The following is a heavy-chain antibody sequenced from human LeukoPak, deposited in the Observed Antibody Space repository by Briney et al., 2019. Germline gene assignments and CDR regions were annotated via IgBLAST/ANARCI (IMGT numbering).Heavy chain of an antibody. J-gene: IGHJ4*02. D-gene: IGHD1-26*01. CDR1: GFTFSSYS. CDR2: ISSSSSYI. V-gene: IGHV3-21*01. Sequence: GGSLRLSCAASGFTFSSYSMNWVRQAPGKGLEGVSSISSSSSYIYYADSVQGRFTISRHNAKNPLSLQMNSLRAEDTAVYYCARAQWELLRGDPYYFDYWGQGTLVTASS. CDR3: ARAQWELLRGDPYYFDY.